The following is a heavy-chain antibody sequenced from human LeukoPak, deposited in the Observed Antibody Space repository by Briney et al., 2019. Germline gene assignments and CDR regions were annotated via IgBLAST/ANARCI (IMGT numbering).Heavy chain of an antibody. Sequence: ASVKVSCKASGYTFTDYYMHWVRQAPGQGLEWMGWINPNSGGTNYAQKFQGRVTMTRDTSISTAYMELSSLRSDDTAVYYCARTWYSSSWYYFDYWGQGTLVTVSS. CDR1: GYTFTDYY. CDR3: ARTWYSSSWYYFDY. J-gene: IGHJ4*02. D-gene: IGHD6-13*01. CDR2: INPNSGGT. V-gene: IGHV1-2*02.